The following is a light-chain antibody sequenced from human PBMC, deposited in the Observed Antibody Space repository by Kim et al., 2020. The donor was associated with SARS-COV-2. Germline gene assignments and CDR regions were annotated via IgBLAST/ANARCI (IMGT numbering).Light chain of an antibody. J-gene: IGLJ2*01. CDR2: RNN. Sequence: GQRVTITCSGGSSNIGSNYVYWYQQFPGTAPKLLIYRNNQRPSGVPDRFSGSTSGTSASLAISGLRSEDEADYSCAAWDDSLSGVVFGGGTQLTVL. V-gene: IGLV1-47*01. CDR3: AAWDDSLSGVV. CDR1: SSNIGSNY.